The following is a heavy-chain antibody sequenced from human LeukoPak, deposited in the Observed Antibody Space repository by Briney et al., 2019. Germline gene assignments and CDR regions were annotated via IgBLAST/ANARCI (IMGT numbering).Heavy chain of an antibody. Sequence: PGGSLRLSCAASGFTFSSYEMNWVRQAPGKGLEWVSYISSSGSTIYYADSVKGRFTISRDNAKNSLYLQMNSLRAEDTAVYYCARKRGYTYGYDYWGQGTLVTVSS. CDR1: GFTFSSYE. J-gene: IGHJ4*02. D-gene: IGHD5-18*01. CDR3: ARKRGYTYGYDY. CDR2: ISSSGSTI. V-gene: IGHV3-48*03.